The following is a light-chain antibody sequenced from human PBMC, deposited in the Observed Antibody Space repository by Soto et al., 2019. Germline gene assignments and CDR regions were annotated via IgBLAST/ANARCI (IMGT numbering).Light chain of an antibody. V-gene: IGKV1-5*01. CDR1: QSISDS. Sequence: DIQMTQSPSTLSASVGDRVTITCRASQSISDSLAWYQQKPGKAPYLLISDASSLERGVPSRFSGSGSGTEFTLTISSMQPDDFATYYCQQANSFPLTFGGGTKVDIK. CDR3: QQANSFPLT. J-gene: IGKJ4*01. CDR2: DAS.